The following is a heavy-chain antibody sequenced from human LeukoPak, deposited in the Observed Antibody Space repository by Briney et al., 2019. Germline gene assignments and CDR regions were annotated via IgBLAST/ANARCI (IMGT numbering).Heavy chain of an antibody. J-gene: IGHJ6*03. CDR3: ARTPEWDLYSGYDHQHYYYMDV. CDR2: IIPIFGTA. CDR1: GGTFSSYA. V-gene: IGHV1-69*05. Sequence: SVKVSCKASGGTFSSYAISWVRQAPGQGLEWMGGIIPIFGTANYAQKFQGRVTITTDESTSTAYMELSSLRSEDTAVYYCARTPEWDLYSGYDHQHYYYMDVWGKGTTATVSS. D-gene: IGHD5-12*01.